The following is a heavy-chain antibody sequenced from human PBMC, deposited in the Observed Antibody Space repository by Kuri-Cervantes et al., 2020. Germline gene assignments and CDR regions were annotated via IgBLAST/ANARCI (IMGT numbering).Heavy chain of an antibody. J-gene: IGHJ3*02. Sequence: GSLRLSCTVSGGSISSSSYYWGWIRQPPGKGLEWIGSIYYSGSTYYNPSLKSRVTISVDTSKNQFSLKLSSVTAADTAVYYCARGVKERAFDIWGQGTMVTVSS. CDR1: GGSISSSSYY. CDR3: ARGVKERAFDI. CDR2: IYYSGST. V-gene: IGHV4-39*07. D-gene: IGHD3-10*01.